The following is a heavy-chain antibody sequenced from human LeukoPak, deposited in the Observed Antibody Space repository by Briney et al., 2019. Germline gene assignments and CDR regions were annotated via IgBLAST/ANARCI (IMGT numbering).Heavy chain of an antibody. V-gene: IGHV3-21*01. Sequence: PGGSLRLSCAASGFTFGRHSLNWVRQAPGKGLEWVSSISSAGRYIFYADSVKVRFTSSRDNAKNSLYLQMDRMRVEDTAVYYCERDEADYYDASGLLYDAFDIWGQGTGVTVSS. CDR2: ISSAGRYI. CDR3: ERDEADYYDASGLLYDAFDI. J-gene: IGHJ3*02. D-gene: IGHD3-22*01. CDR1: GFTFGRHS.